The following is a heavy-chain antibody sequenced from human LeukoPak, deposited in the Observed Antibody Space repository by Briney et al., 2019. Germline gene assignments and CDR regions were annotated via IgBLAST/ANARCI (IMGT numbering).Heavy chain of an antibody. CDR1: GYTFTSYG. CDR2: ISAYNGNT. J-gene: IGHJ4*02. V-gene: IGHV1-18*01. CDR3: ARRDDSSGYYSRREDY. D-gene: IGHD3-22*01. Sequence: PGASVKVSCKASGYTFTSYGISWVRQAPGQGLEWMGWISAYNGNTNYAQKLQGRVTMTTDTSTSTAYMELRSLRSDDTAVYYCARRDDSSGYYSRREDYWGQGTLVTVSS.